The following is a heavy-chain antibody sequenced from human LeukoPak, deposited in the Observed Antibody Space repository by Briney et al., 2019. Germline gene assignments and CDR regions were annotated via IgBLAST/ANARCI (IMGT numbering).Heavy chain of an antibody. CDR3: ARVLWFGELLLVSNGMDV. V-gene: IGHV3-21*01. CDR1: GFAFSSFS. Sequence: PGGSLRLSCAASGFAFSSFSMNWVRQAPGKGLEWVSSISTSSSYIYYADSLKGRLTISRDNAKNSLYLQMNSLRAEDTAVYYCARVLWFGELLLVSNGMDVWGQGTTVTVSS. J-gene: IGHJ6*02. CDR2: ISTSSSYI. D-gene: IGHD3-10*01.